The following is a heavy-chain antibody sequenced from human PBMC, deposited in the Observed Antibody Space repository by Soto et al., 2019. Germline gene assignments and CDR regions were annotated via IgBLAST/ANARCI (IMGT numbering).Heavy chain of an antibody. D-gene: IGHD1-26*01. J-gene: IGHJ4*02. Sequence: GGSLRLSCAASGFTFSSYGMHWVRQAPGKGLEWVAVISYDGSNKYYADSVKGRFTISRDNSKNTLYLQMNSLRAEDTAVYYCAMGGSFDYWGQGTLVTVSS. CDR3: AMGGSFDY. V-gene: IGHV3-30*03. CDR2: ISYDGSNK. CDR1: GFTFSSYG.